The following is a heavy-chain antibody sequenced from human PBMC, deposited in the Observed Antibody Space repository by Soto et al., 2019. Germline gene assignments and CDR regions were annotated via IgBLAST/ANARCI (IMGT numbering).Heavy chain of an antibody. D-gene: IGHD6-19*01. CDR3: ASSAVTGTAGLDF. V-gene: IGHV1-2*02. J-gene: IGHJ4*02. CDR2: INPNSGGT. CDR1: GYTFSGFY. Sequence: ASVKVSCKASGYTFSGFYMHWVRQAPGQGLEWMGWINPNSGGTKSAEKFQGRVTMTRDTSISTAYMELSRLTSDDTAVYYCASSAVTGTAGLDFWGQGTQVTVSS.